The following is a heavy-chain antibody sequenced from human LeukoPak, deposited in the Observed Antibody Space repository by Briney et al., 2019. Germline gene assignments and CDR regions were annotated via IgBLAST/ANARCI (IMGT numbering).Heavy chain of an antibody. CDR1: GASISYSGFF. Sequence: SETLSLTCTVSGASISYSGFFWGWIRQPPGKGLEWIGSIYYFGTTYYNPSLKTRVAMSVDMSKNESSLKLTSVTAADTAVYYCARDHIAVSSFDQWGQGTLVTVSS. CDR3: ARDHIAVSSFDQ. J-gene: IGHJ4*02. D-gene: IGHD6-19*01. V-gene: IGHV4-39*07. CDR2: IYYFGTT.